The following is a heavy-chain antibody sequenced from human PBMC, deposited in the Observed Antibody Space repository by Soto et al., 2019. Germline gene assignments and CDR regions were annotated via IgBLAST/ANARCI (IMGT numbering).Heavy chain of an antibody. Sequence: ASVKVSCKASGYTFTSYAMNWVRQAPGQGLEWMGIINPSGGSTSYAQKFQGRVTMTRDTSTSTVYMELSSLRSEDTAVYYCARDHRRNPPTYYYDSSGPDPAFDIWGQGTMVT. CDR1: GYTFTSYA. CDR3: ARDHRRNPPTYYYDSSGPDPAFDI. D-gene: IGHD3-22*01. J-gene: IGHJ3*02. V-gene: IGHV1-46*01. CDR2: INPSGGST.